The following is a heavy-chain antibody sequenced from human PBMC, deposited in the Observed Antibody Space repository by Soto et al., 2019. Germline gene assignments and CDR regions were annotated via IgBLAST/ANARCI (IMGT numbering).Heavy chain of an antibody. D-gene: IGHD2-15*01. CDR1: GFTFSSYA. CDR2: ISYDGSNK. J-gene: IGHJ1*01. V-gene: IGHV3-30-3*01. CDR3: ARDLVAAATAEYFQH. Sequence: QVQLVESGGGVVQPGRSLRLSCAASGFTFSSYAMHWVRQAPGKGLEWVAVISYDGSNKYYADSVKGRFTISRDNSKNTLYLQVNSLRAEDTAVYYCARDLVAAATAEYFQHWGQGTLVTVSS.